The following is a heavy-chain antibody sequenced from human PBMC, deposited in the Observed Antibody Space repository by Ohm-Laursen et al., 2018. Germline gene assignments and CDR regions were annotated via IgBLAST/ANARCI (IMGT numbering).Heavy chain of an antibody. CDR2: ISSSGSTI. V-gene: IGHV3-11*01. D-gene: IGHD3-10*01. CDR3: AREGYGSGSYYNYYGMDV. Sequence: SLRLSCTASGFTFSDYYMSWIRQAPGKGLEWVSYISSSGSTIYYADSVKGRFTISRDNAKNSLYLQMNSLRAEDTAVYYCAREGYGSGSYYNYYGMDVWGQGTTVTVSS. CDR1: GFTFSDYY. J-gene: IGHJ6*02.